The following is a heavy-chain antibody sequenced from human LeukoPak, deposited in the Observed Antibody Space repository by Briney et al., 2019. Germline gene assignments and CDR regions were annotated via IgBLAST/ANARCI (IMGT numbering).Heavy chain of an antibody. D-gene: IGHD1-1*01. Sequence: SETLSLTCAVYGGSFSGYYWSWIRQPPGKGLEWIGEINHSGSTNYNPSLKSRVTISVDTSKNQFSLQLNSVTPEDTAVYYCASSTGTSEQFDPWGQGTLVTVSS. J-gene: IGHJ5*02. CDR1: GGSFSGYY. CDR3: ASSTGTSEQFDP. V-gene: IGHV4-34*01. CDR2: INHSGST.